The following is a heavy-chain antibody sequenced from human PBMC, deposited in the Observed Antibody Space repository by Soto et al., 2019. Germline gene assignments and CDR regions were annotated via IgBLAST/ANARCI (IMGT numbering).Heavy chain of an antibody. V-gene: IGHV1-2*02. D-gene: IGHD5-18*01. J-gene: IGHJ4*02. CDR2: IDPNSGGT. Sequence: ASVKVSCKASGYTFIGYYIHWVRQAPGQGLEWMGWIDPNSGGTNYAQKFQGRVTMTRDTSISTAYMELSRLRSDDTAVYYCASVYVDTTMFTWDSWGQGTLVTVSS. CDR1: GYTFIGYY. CDR3: ASVYVDTTMFTWDS.